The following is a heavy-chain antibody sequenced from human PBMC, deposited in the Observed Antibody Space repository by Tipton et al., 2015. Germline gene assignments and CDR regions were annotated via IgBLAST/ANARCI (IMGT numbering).Heavy chain of an antibody. Sequence: TLSLTCAVSAYSISSDYYWGWIRQPPGKGLEGIGRISHSGNTYYNPSLKSRVTMSRDTSKNQFSLKLTSVTAADTAVYYCACQDYDSLTRDYQTVDYWGQGTLVTVSS. J-gene: IGHJ4*02. CDR3: ACQDYDSLTRDYQTVDY. D-gene: IGHD3-9*01. CDR2: ISHSGNT. V-gene: IGHV4-38-2*01. CDR1: AYSISSDYY.